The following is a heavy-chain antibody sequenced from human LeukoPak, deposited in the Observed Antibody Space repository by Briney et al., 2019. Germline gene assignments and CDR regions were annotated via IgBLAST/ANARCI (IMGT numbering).Heavy chain of an antibody. D-gene: IGHD3-22*01. Sequence: SETLSLTCTVSGGSISSYYWSWIRQPPGKGLEWIGYIYYSGSTNYNPSLKSRVTISVDTSKNQFSLKLSSVTAADTAVYYCASFPPRFYYDSSGYPTRGGWGQGTLVTVSP. CDR3: ASFPPRFYYDSSGYPTRGG. J-gene: IGHJ4*02. CDR2: IYYSGST. V-gene: IGHV4-59*01. CDR1: GGSISSYY.